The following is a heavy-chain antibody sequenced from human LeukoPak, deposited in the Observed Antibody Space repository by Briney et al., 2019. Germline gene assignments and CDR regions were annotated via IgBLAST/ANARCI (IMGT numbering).Heavy chain of an antibody. Sequence: PSETLSLTCTVSGGSISSYYWGWIRQPPGKGLEWIGYIFYNGSTNYNPSLKSRVTISIDTSKNQFSLNLSFVTAADTAVYYCARRPNWGPVFDYWGQGTLVTVSS. CDR1: GGSISSYY. J-gene: IGHJ4*02. V-gene: IGHV4-59*01. D-gene: IGHD7-27*01. CDR3: ARRPNWGPVFDY. CDR2: IFYNGST.